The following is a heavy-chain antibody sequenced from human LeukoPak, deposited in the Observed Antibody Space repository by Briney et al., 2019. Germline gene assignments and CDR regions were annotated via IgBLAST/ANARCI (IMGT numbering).Heavy chain of an antibody. CDR3: ASLAGDSFDY. D-gene: IGHD7-27*01. CDR1: GFTFSIYA. V-gene: IGHV3-23*01. CDR2: ISGSGGTA. Sequence: GGSLRLSCAASGFTFSIYAMSWVRQAPGKGLEWVSAISGSGGTAYYADSVKGRFTISRDNSKNTLYLQTNSLRAEDTAVYYCASLAGDSFDYWGQGTLVTVSS. J-gene: IGHJ4*02.